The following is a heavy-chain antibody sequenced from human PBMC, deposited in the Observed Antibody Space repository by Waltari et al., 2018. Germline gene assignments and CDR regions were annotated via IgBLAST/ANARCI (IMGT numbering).Heavy chain of an antibody. V-gene: IGHV1-18*01. J-gene: IGHJ4*02. CDR2: ISTHTGDT. D-gene: IGHD3-10*01. CDR3: AKDRDYASGSPPDF. Sequence: PGASVRVSCKASGYTFSSFGLSWVRQAPGRGLEWMGWISTHTGDTDSAQKFRDRLTMTTDSSTTTVYMYLRSLTSDDTAIYYCAKDRDYASGSPPDFWGQGTLVTVSS. CDR1: GYTFSSFG.